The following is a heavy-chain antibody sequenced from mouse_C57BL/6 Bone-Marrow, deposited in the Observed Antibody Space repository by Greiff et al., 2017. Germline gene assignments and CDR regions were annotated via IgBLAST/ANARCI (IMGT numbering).Heavy chain of an antibody. J-gene: IGHJ3*01. D-gene: IGHD4-1*01. CDR1: EYEFPSHD. Sequence: EVNLVESGGGLVQPGASLKLSCESNEYEFPSHDMSWVRKTPEKRLELVAAINSDGGSTYYPDTMERRFIISRDTTTKTLYLQMSSLRSEDTALYYCARHHWDVWFAYWGQGTLVTVSA. CDR2: INSDGGST. V-gene: IGHV5-2*01. CDR3: ARHHWDVWFAY.